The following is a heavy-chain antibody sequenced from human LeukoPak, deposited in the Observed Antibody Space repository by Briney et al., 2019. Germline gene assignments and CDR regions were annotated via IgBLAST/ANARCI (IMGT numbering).Heavy chain of an antibody. CDR2: ISGNGDEP. CDR3: AKGGHFSWFDP. Sequence: GGSLRLSCEASGLTFKNYAMTWVRQAAGKGLEWVSTISGNGDEPFYADSVKGRFTISRDNSKNTLSLQMNSLRADDTALYYCAKGGHFSWFDPWGQGTLVTVSS. D-gene: IGHD1-26*01. J-gene: IGHJ5*02. CDR1: GLTFKNYA. V-gene: IGHV3-23*01.